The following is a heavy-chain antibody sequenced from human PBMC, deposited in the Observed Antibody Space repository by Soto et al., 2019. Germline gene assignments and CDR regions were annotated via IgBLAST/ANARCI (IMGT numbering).Heavy chain of an antibody. V-gene: IGHV1-69*01. CDR3: ALSYGSYHYGAY. CDR1: GGPFNIFA. CDR2: INRLFNVP. Sequence: QLVQSGAEVKKPGSSVTVSCKASGGPFNIFAVTWVRQAPGQCLQWIGGINRLFNVPHYAQQFRGRITITADAASSTTHMEWRSLIYDDTAPYDCALSYGSYHYGAYWGQGTPVAVSS. D-gene: IGHD3-16*01. J-gene: IGHJ4*02.